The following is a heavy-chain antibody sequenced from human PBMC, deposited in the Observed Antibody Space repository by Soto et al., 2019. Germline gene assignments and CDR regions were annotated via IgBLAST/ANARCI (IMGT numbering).Heavy chain of an antibody. CDR2: SSWNGGST. Sequence: EVQLVESGGGVVRPGGTLRLSCRASGFTFDDYGMSSDHRTQGKGVEWVSGSSWNGGSTGYADSVKGRFTISRVNAKNSLYLQMNSLRAEDTALYYCARDRSVSSGWRGYYYYGMDVWGQGTTVTVSS. V-gene: IGHV3-20*04. J-gene: IGHJ6*02. CDR3: ARDRSVSSGWRGYYYYGMDV. D-gene: IGHD6-19*01. CDR1: GFTFDDYG.